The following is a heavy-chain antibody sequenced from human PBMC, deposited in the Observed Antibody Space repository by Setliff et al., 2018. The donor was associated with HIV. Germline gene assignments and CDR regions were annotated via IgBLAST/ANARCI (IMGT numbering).Heavy chain of an antibody. V-gene: IGHV3-30*02. D-gene: IGHD1-1*01. CDR1: KLTFHGYA. CDR2: IRSAASTK. Sequence: LRLSCADPKLTFHGYAVSWVRQVPGKGLEWVAFIRSAASTKSYADSVKDRFTISRDNSKDTLYLQMNSLRPEDTAVYYCAKDFLNSRPYYFDYWGQGTLVTVSS. J-gene: IGHJ4*02. CDR3: AKDFLNSRPYYFDY.